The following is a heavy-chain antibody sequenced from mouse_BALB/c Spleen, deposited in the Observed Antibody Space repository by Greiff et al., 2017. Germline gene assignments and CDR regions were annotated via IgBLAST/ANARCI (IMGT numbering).Heavy chain of an antibody. CDR1: GYTFTSYA. CDR3: ARAVTTVVADAMDY. Sequence: QVQLQQSGAELVKPGASVKLSCKASGYTFTSYAINWVRQRPEQGLEWIGWIFPGDGSTKYNEKFKGKATLTTDKSSSTAYMQLSRLTSEDSAVYFCARAVTTVVADAMDYWGQGTAVTVSA. D-gene: IGHD1-1*01. V-gene: IGHV1S56*01. J-gene: IGHJ4*01. CDR2: IFPGDGST.